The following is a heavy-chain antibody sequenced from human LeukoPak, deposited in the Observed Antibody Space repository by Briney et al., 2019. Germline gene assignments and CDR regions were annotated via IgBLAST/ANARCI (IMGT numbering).Heavy chain of an antibody. V-gene: IGHV4-39*07. Sequence: NPSETLSLTCTVSGGSISSSSYYWGWIRQPPGKGLEWIGSIYYSGSTYYNPSLKSRVTISVDTSKNQFSLKLSSVTAADTAVYYCARRGPARTGALHWGQGTLVTVSS. CDR2: IYYSGST. CDR1: GGSISSSSYY. J-gene: IGHJ4*02. D-gene: IGHD3/OR15-3a*01. CDR3: ARRGPARTGALH.